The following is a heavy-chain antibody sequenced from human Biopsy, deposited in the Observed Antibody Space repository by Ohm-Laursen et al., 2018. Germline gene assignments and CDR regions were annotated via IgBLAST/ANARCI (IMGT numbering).Heavy chain of an antibody. J-gene: IGHJ5*02. CDR3: ARLAQIYGDSPFDP. CDR2: MNPNTGNT. D-gene: IGHD4-17*01. Sequence: ASVKVSCKTSGHTFRSYNFDWVRQASGQGLEWMGWMNPNTGNTAYAQKFQGRLTIAADESKSTTYMELSSLRSEDTAVYYCARLAQIYGDSPFDPWGQGTLVTVSS. CDR1: GHTFRSYN. V-gene: IGHV1-8*01.